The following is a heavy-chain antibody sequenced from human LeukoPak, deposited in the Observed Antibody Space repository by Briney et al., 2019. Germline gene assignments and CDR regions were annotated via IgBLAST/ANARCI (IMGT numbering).Heavy chain of an antibody. J-gene: IGHJ4*02. D-gene: IGHD4-17*01. CDR1: GGSISSSNW. Sequence: SGTLSLTCAVSGGSISSSNWWSWVRQPPGKGLEWIGEIYHRGSTNYNPSLRSRVTIAVDKSKNQFSLKLSSVTATDTAVYYCARASHDYGDYSHFDYWGQGTLVTVSS. V-gene: IGHV4-4*02. CDR2: IYHRGST. CDR3: ARASHDYGDYSHFDY.